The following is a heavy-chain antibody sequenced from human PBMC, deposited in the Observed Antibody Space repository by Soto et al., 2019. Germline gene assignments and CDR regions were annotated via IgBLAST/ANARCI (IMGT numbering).Heavy chain of an antibody. CDR2: IDPSDSQT. CDR3: ARHSNYYGMDV. Sequence: GESLKISCKGSGYSFAGYWITWVRQKPGKGLEWMGRIDPSDSQTYYSPSFRGHVTISVTKSITTVFLQWSSLKAADTAMYYCARHSNYYGMDVWGQGTTVTVSS. J-gene: IGHJ6*02. V-gene: IGHV5-10-1*01. CDR1: GYSFAGYW.